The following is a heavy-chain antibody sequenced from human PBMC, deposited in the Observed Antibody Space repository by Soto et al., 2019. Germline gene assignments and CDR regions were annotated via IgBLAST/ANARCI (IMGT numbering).Heavy chain of an antibody. CDR2: INHGGST. CDR1: GESLSDYS. D-gene: IGHD5-12*01. CDR3: ARGGGKSGYFFDY. J-gene: IGHJ4*02. V-gene: IGHV4-34*02. Sequence: QVQLRQWGAGLLKPLETLSLGCAVYGESLSDYSWSWIRQSPEKGLEWIGEINHGGSTKSNPSLKSRVTISVDTSKNQVSLILTSATAADTAVYRCARGGGKSGYFFDYWGRGTLVTVSS.